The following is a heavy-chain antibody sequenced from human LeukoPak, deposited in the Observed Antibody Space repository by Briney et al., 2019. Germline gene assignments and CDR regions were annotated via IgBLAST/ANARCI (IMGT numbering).Heavy chain of an antibody. CDR1: GFTFSGYW. V-gene: IGHV3-7*01. J-gene: IGHJ4*02. D-gene: IGHD1-26*01. CDR2: IKQDGYEK. CDR3: ARDKIVGPTTLDY. Sequence: GGSLRLSCAASGFTFSGYWMSWVRQTPEKGLEWVVNIKQDGYEKYYVDSVRGRFTISRDNAKNSLSLQMNSLRADDTAIYYCARDKIVGPTTLDYWGQGTLVTVSS.